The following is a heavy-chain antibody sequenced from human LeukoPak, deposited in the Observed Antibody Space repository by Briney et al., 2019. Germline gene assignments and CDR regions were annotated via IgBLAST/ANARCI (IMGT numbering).Heavy chain of an antibody. V-gene: IGHV3-48*04. D-gene: IGHD3-9*01. Sequence: PGGSLRLSCAASGFTFSSYSMNWVRQAPGKGLEWVSYISSSSRTIYYADSVKGRFTISRDNAKNSLYLQMNSLRAEDTAVYYCARETYYDILTGQTYYYYYYMDVWGKGTTVTVSS. CDR1: GFTFSSYS. CDR3: ARETYYDILTGQTYYYYYYMDV. CDR2: ISSSSRTI. J-gene: IGHJ6*03.